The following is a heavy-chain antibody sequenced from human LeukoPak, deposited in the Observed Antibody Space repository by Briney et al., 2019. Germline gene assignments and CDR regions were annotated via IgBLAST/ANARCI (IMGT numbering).Heavy chain of an antibody. CDR3: ARERGYYDSSGYYYYFDY. V-gene: IGHV3-53*01. CDR1: GFTVSSNY. J-gene: IGHJ4*02. D-gene: IGHD3-22*01. CDR2: IYSGGST. Sequence: GGSLRLSCAASGFTVSSNYMSWVRQAPGKGLEWVSVIYSGGSTYYADSVKGRFTISRDNSKNTLYLQMNSLRAEDTAVYYCARERGYYDSSGYYYYFDYWGQGTLSPPPQ.